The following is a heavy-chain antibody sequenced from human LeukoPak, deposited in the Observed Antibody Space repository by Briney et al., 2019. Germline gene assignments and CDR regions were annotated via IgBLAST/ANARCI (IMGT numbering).Heavy chain of an antibody. CDR2: ISGSVRYI. CDR1: GFSFSTYT. CDR3: ARRGYSSSWYPYYYYGMDV. J-gene: IGHJ6*02. D-gene: IGHD6-13*01. Sequence: GGSLRLSCAASGFSFSTYTMSWVRQAPGKGLEWVSSISGSVRYIYYADSVKGRFTISRDNAKNSLYLQMNSLRAEDTAVYYCARRGYSSSWYPYYYYGMDVWGQGTTVTVSS. V-gene: IGHV3-21*01.